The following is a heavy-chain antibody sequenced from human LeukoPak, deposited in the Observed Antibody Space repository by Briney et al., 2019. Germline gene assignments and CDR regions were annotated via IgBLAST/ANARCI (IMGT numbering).Heavy chain of an antibody. CDR2: INHSGST. CDR3: ARDSLGYCGSTSCKTHNWFDP. D-gene: IGHD2-2*01. Sequence: PSETLSLTCAVYGGSFSGYYWSWIRQPPGKGLEWIGEINHSGSTNYNPSLKSRVTISVDTSKNQFSLKLSSVTAADTAVYYCARDSLGYCGSTSCKTHNWFDPWGQGTLVTVSS. V-gene: IGHV4-34*01. CDR1: GGSFSGYY. J-gene: IGHJ5*02.